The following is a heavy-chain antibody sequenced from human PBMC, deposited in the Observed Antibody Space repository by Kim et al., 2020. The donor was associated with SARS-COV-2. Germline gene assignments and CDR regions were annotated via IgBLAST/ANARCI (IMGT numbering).Heavy chain of an antibody. Sequence: SETLSLTCTVSGGSISSYYWSWIRQPPGKGLEWIGYIYYSGSTNYNPSLKSRVTISVDTSTNQFSLKLSSVTAADTAVYYCARNSGYSYGVGFDYWGQGTLVTVSS. V-gene: IGHV4-59*01. CDR2: IYYSGST. J-gene: IGHJ4*02. CDR1: GGSISSYY. D-gene: IGHD5-18*01. CDR3: ARNSGYSYGVGFDY.